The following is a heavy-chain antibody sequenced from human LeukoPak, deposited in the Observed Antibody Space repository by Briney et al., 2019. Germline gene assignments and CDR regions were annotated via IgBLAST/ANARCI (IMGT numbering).Heavy chain of an antibody. CDR3: ARDGHDYYYYMDV. CDR1: GFTFSSYW. CDR2: IKQDGSEK. Sequence: GGSLTLSCAASGFTFSSYWMSWVRQAPGKGLEWAANIKQDGSEKYYVDSVKGRFTISRDNAKNSLYLQMNSLRAEDTAVYYCARDGHDYYYYMDVWGKGTTVTVSS. J-gene: IGHJ6*03. V-gene: IGHV3-7*01.